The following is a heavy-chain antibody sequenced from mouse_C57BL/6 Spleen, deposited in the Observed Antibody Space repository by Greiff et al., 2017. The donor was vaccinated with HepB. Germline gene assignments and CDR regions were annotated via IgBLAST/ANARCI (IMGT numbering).Heavy chain of an antibody. J-gene: IGHJ2*01. CDR1: GYTFTEYT. D-gene: IGHD2-5*01. CDR3: ARHGRGNSNYFDY. Sequence: VHLVESGAELVKPGASVKLSCKASGYTFTEYTIHWVKQRYGQGLEWIGWFYPGSGSIKYNEKFKDKATLPADKSSSTVYLELSRFTSEDSAVYVFARHGRGNSNYFDYWGQGTTLTVSS. V-gene: IGHV1-62-2*01. CDR2: FYPGSGSI.